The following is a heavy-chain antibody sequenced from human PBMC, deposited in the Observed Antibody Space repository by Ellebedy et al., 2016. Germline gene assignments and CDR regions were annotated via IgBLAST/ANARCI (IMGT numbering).Heavy chain of an antibody. CDR3: AREELAGELRGVIPGWFDY. Sequence: ASVKVSCKASGYTFTSYYMHWVRQAPGQGLEWMGIINPSGGSTRYAQKLQGRVTMTRDTSTSTVYMQMSSLRSEDTAVYYCAREELAGELRGVIPGWFDYWGQGTLVTVSS. CDR1: GYTFTSYY. J-gene: IGHJ4*02. V-gene: IGHV1-46*04. CDR2: INPSGGST. D-gene: IGHD3-10*01.